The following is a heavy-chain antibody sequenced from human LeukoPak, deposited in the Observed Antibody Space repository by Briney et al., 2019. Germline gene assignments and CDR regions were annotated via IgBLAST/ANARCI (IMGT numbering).Heavy chain of an antibody. Sequence: ASVKVSFKVSGYTLTELSMHWVRQAPGKGLEGMGGFDPEDGETIYAQKFQGRVTMTEDTSTDTAYMELSSLRSEDTAVYYCATRKYCSSTSCYLSLYYFDYWGQGTLVTVSS. V-gene: IGHV1-24*01. CDR3: ATRKYCSSTSCYLSLYYFDY. J-gene: IGHJ4*02. CDR2: FDPEDGET. D-gene: IGHD2-2*01. CDR1: GYTLTELS.